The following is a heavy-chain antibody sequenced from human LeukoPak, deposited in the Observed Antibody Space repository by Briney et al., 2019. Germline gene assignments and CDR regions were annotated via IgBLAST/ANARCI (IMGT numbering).Heavy chain of an antibody. V-gene: IGHV3-49*04. Sequence: SGGSLRLSCRTSGFNFGDYAMSWVRQAPGQGLEWVGFIRTKSYGGTPDYAASVKGRFTISVDDSKSIAYLRMNSLETGDTAVYYCTRDLHGDDAFDVWGQGTMVTVSS. J-gene: IGHJ3*01. CDR3: TRDLHGDDAFDV. CDR2: IRTKSYGGTP. D-gene: IGHD4-17*01. CDR1: GFNFGDYA.